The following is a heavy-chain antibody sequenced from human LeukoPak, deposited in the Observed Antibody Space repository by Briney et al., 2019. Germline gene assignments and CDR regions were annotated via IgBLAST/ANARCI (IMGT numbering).Heavy chain of an antibody. J-gene: IGHJ4*02. Sequence: GSLRLSCAASGFTFNKYWMSWVRQAPGKGLEWVANINQDESEKFYVDSVKGRFTISRDNAKNSLYLQMNSLRAEDSALYYCATIQLWKFEYWGRGALVTVSS. CDR2: INQDESEK. V-gene: IGHV3-7*01. D-gene: IGHD5-18*01. CDR3: ATIQLWKFEY. CDR1: GFTFNKYW.